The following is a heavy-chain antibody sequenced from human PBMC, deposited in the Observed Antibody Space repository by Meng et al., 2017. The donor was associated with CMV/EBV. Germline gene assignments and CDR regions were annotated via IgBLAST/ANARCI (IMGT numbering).Heavy chain of an antibody. D-gene: IGHD3-22*01. CDR3: VRSGYYFDY. J-gene: IGHJ4*02. CDR1: GFTFSNFA. Sequence: GESLKISCAASGFTFSNFAMNWVRQAPGKGLEWVSSISGSGVSTNYADSVKGRFTVSRDNSKNTLYLQMNSLRAEDTAVYYCVRSGYYFDYWGQGTLVTVSS. V-gene: IGHV3-23*01. CDR2: ISGSGVST.